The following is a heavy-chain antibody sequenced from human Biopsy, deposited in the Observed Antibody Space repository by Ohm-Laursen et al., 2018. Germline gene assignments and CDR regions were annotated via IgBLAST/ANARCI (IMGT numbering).Heavy chain of an antibody. Sequence: SETLSLTCTVSGVSVTSRGYYWTWIRQPPGKGLEWIGEVNHGGSTNYNSSLKSRVSISIDTSKNQLSLMLNSVTAADTAVYYCARVSRSIYDSTFDSFNIWGPGTMVTVSS. CDR2: VNHGGST. D-gene: IGHD3-22*01. V-gene: IGHV4-61*08. CDR1: GVSVTSRGYY. CDR3: ARVSRSIYDSTFDSFNI. J-gene: IGHJ3*02.